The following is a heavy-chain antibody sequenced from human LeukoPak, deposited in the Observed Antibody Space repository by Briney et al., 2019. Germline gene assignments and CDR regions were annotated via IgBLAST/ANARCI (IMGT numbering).Heavy chain of an antibody. CDR2: ISGSGGST. J-gene: IGHJ4*02. CDR3: TKYPYSGSYYDY. CDR1: GFTFNTYA. Sequence: GGSLRPSCAASGFTFNTYAMSWARPAPGKGLEWVSAISGSGGSTYYADSVKGRFTISRDNSKNTLYLEMNSLRAEDTAVYYCTKYPYSGSYYDYWGQGTLVTVSS. D-gene: IGHD1-26*01. V-gene: IGHV3-23*01.